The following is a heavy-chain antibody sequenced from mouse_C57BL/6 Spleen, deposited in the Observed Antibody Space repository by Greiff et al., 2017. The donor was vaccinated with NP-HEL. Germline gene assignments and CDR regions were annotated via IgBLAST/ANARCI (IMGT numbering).Heavy chain of an antibody. D-gene: IGHD2-3*01. CDR3: AREVDGYYYFDY. Sequence: EVMLVESGGGLVKPGGSLKLSCAASGFTFSDYGMHWVRQAPEKGLEWVAYISSGSSTIYYADTVKGRFTISRDNAKNTLFLQMTSLRSEDTAMYYCAREVDGYYYFDYWGQGTTLTVSS. J-gene: IGHJ2*01. V-gene: IGHV5-17*01. CDR2: ISSGSSTI. CDR1: GFTFSDYG.